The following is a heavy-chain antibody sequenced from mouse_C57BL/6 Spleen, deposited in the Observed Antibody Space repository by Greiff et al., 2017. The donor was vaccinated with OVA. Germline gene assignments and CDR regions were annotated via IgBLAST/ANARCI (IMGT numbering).Heavy chain of an antibody. CDR3: ARSDDGYYAYFDV. CDR2: IDPSDSET. CDR1: GYTFTSYW. V-gene: IGHV1-52*01. J-gene: IGHJ1*03. Sequence: VQLQQPGAELVRPGSSVKLSCKASGYTFTSYWMHWVKQRPIQGLEWIGNIDPSDSETHYNQKFKDKATLTVDKSSSTAYMQLSSLTSEDSAVYYCARSDDGYYAYFDVWGTGTTVTVSS. D-gene: IGHD2-3*01.